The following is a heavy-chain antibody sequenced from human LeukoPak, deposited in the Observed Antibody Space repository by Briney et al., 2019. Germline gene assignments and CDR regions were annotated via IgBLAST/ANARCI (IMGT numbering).Heavy chain of an antibody. Sequence: SETLSLTCAVYGGSFSGYYWSWIRQPPGKGLEWIGEINHSGSTNYNPPLTSRVTISVDTATNQIPLKLSSVTAADTAVYYCARGRVYGYGSGSCSMDVWGKGTSVTVSS. J-gene: IGHJ6*04. CDR2: INHSGST. CDR3: ARGRVYGYGSGSCSMDV. D-gene: IGHD3-10*01. V-gene: IGHV4-34*01. CDR1: GGSFSGYY.